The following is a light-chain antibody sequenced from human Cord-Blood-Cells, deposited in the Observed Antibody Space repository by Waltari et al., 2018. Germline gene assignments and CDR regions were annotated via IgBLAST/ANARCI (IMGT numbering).Light chain of an antibody. Sequence: SYELTQPPSVSVSPGQTASITCSGDKLGDKYACWYQQTPGQSPVLVIYQDSKRPSGIPERLPGSNAGNTATLTISETQAMDEADYYCQAWDSRTAVFGGGTKLTV. CDR2: QDS. V-gene: IGLV3-1*01. J-gene: IGLJ2*01. CDR3: QAWDSRTAV. CDR1: KLGDKY.